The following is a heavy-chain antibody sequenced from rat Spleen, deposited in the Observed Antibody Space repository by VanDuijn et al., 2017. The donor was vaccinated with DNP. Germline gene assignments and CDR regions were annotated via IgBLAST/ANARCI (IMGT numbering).Heavy chain of an antibody. CDR2: ISTSGEYA. J-gene: IGHJ2*01. V-gene: IGHV5S13*01. D-gene: IGHD1-6*01. Sequence: EVQLVESGGGLVQPGRSLKLSCAASGFTFNKYGMAWVRQAPTKGLEWVASISTSGEYAHYRDSVKGRFTISRDNSKNTQYLQMDSLRSEDTATYYCVKRAPGNYYYGGYFDYWGQGVMVTVSS. CDR3: VKRAPGNYYYGGYFDY. CDR1: GFTFNKYG.